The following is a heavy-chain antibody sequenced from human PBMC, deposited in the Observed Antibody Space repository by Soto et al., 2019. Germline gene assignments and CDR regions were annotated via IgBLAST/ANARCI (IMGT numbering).Heavy chain of an antibody. CDR1: GGSISSSSYY. D-gene: IGHD2-8*01. Sequence: PSETLSLTCTVSGGSISSSSYYWGWIRQPPGKGLEWIGSIYYSGSTYYNPSLKSRVTISVDTSKNQFSLKLSSVTAADTAVYYCARHSDNGAFTPDAFDIWGQGTMVTVSS. J-gene: IGHJ3*02. V-gene: IGHV4-39*01. CDR2: IYYSGST. CDR3: ARHSDNGAFTPDAFDI.